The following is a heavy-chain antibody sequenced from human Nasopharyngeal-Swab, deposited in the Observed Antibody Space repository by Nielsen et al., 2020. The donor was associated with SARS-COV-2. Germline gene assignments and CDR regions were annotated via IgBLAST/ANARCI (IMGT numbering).Heavy chain of an antibody. CDR3: ARDTPAMFAY. V-gene: IGHV3-21*01. CDR1: GFTFSSYA. CDR2: ISSTGDYI. J-gene: IGHJ4*02. Sequence: GGSLRLSCAASGFTFSSYAMNWVRQAPGKGLEWVSAISSTGDYIYYAASVKGRFTISRDNAKNSLYLQMNSLRAEDTAVYYCARDTPAMFAYWGQGTLVTVSS.